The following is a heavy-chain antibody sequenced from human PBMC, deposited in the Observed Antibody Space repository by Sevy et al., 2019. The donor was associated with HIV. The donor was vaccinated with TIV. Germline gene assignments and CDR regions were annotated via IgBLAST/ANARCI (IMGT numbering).Heavy chain of an antibody. CDR1: GYIFTNYE. CDR2: MNPDSGNT. Sequence: ASVKVSCKASGYIFTNYEINWVRQATGQGLEWLGRMNPDSGNTDYAQKFQGRVTMTRNTSISTAYMELNSLRSEDTAVYFCARGPYDSYPEYYYYYGMDVWGQGTPVTVS. V-gene: IGHV1-8*01. J-gene: IGHJ6*02. D-gene: IGHD3-3*01. CDR3: ARGPYDSYPEYYYYYGMDV.